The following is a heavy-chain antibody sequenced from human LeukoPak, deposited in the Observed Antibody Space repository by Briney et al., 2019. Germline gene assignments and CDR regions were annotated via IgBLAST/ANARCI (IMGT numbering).Heavy chain of an antibody. CDR3: AKDSALGPYIVVVVAATLGYYGMDV. J-gene: IGHJ6*02. Sequence: GGSLRLSCAASGFTFSSYGMHWVRQAPGKGLEWVAVISYDGSNKYYADSVKGRFTISRDDSKNTLYLQMNSQRAEDTAVYYCAKDSALGPYIVVVVAATLGYYGMDVWGQGTTVTVSS. CDR2: ISYDGSNK. CDR1: GFTFSSYG. D-gene: IGHD2-15*01. V-gene: IGHV3-30*18.